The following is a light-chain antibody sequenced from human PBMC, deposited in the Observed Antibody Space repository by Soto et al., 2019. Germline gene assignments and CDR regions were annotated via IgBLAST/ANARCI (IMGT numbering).Light chain of an antibody. V-gene: IGKV3-15*01. CDR2: GAS. J-gene: IGKJ2*02. CDR3: HQYHNWPRT. CDR1: QSVSYK. Sequence: IVMTQSPATLSVSPGERATLSCRASQSVSYKLAWFQQKPGQAPRLLFYGASSRATGLPARFSASGSETEFTLTISSLQSEDFVVYYCHQYHNWPRTFGQGTRLEIK.